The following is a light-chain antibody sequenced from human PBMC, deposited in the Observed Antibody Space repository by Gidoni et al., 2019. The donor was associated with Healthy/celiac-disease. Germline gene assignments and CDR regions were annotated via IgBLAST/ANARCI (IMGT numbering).Light chain of an antibody. CDR3: QVWDRV. CDR2: YDS. CDR1: NIGSKS. V-gene: IGLV3-21*04. J-gene: IGLJ3*02. Sequence: SYLLTQPPSVSVAPGKTARITCGGNNIGSKSVHWYQQKPGQAPVLVIYYDSDRPSGIPERFSGSNSGNTATLTISRVEAGDEADYYCQVWDRVFGGGTKLTVL.